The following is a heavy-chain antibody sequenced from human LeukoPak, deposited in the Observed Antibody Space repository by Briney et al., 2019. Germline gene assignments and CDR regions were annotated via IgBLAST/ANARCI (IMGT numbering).Heavy chain of an antibody. V-gene: IGHV3-23*01. CDR1: GFTFSSSA. D-gene: IGHD5-24*01. Sequence: GGSLRLSCAASGFTFSSSAMSWVRQAPGKVLEWVSNISGSGSGGSTYYVDSFKGRFTISRNNSKNTLYSQMNRLRAEYTAVYYCAKSGYNRFDYWGQGHLVSVS. CDR2: ISGSGSGGST. J-gene: IGHJ4*02. CDR3: AKSGYNRFDY.